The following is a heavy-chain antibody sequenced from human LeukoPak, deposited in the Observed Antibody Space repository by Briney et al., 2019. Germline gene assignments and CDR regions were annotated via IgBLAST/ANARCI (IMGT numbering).Heavy chain of an antibody. D-gene: IGHD3-10*01. J-gene: IGHJ3*02. CDR1: GGSISSGSYY. CDR2: IYTSGST. V-gene: IGHV4-61*02. Sequence: SQTLSLTCTVSGGSISSGSYYWSWIRQPAGKGLEWIGRIYTSGSTNYNPSLKSRVTISVDTSKNQFSLKLSSVTAADTAVYYCARGGVLLWFGEPKGDAFDIWGQGTMVTVSS. CDR3: ARGGVLLWFGEPKGDAFDI.